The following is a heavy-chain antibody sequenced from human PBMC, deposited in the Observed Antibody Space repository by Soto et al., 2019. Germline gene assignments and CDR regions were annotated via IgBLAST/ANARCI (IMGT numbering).Heavy chain of an antibody. CDR3: AKDMWANIVVVPYRGERELYYFDY. J-gene: IGHJ4*02. D-gene: IGHD2-2*01. CDR1: GFTFDDYA. Sequence: GGSLRLSCAASGFTFDDYAMHWVRQAPGKGLEWVSGISWNSGSIGYADSVKGRFTISRDNAKNSLYLQMNSLRAEDTALYYCAKDMWANIVVVPYRGERELYYFDYWGQGTLVTVSS. CDR2: ISWNSGSI. V-gene: IGHV3-9*01.